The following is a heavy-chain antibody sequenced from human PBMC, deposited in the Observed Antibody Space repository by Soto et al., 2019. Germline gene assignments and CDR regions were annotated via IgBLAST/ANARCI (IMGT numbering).Heavy chain of an antibody. D-gene: IGHD5-12*01. CDR2: IIPIFGTA. V-gene: IGHV1-69*01. Sequence: QVQLVQSGAEVKKPGSSVKVSCKASGGTFSSYAISWVRQAPGQGLEWMGGIIPIFGTANYAQKFQGRVTITADESTSTAYMELSSLRSEDTAVYYCANERGYSGYDPPYYFDYWGQGTLVTVSS. CDR3: ANERGYSGYDPPYYFDY. J-gene: IGHJ4*02. CDR1: GGTFSSYA.